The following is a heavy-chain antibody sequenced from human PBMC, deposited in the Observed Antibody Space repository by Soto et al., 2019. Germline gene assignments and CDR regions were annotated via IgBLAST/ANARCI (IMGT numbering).Heavy chain of an antibody. D-gene: IGHD6-6*01. CDR3: ARLLGDSSSSDWFDP. V-gene: IGHV4-59*08. Sequence: ETLSLTCTVSGGSISSYYWSWIRQSPGKGLEWIGYIYYSGSTNYNPSLKSRVTIPVDTSKNQFSLKLSSVTAADTAVYYCARLLGDSSSSDWFDPWGQGTLVTVSS. J-gene: IGHJ5*02. CDR1: GGSISSYY. CDR2: IYYSGST.